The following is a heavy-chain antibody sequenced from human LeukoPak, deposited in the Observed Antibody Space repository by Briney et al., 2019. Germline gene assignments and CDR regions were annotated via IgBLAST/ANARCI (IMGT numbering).Heavy chain of an antibody. J-gene: IGHJ4*02. V-gene: IGHV3-21*01. CDR2: ISSSSSYI. Sequence: GGSLRLSCAASGFTFSSYSMNWVRQAPGKGLEWVSSISSSSSYIYYADSVKGRFNISRDNAKNSLYLQMNSLRAEDTAVYYCARGRDYGDFDYWGQGTLVTVSS. CDR1: GFTFSSYS. D-gene: IGHD4-17*01. CDR3: ARGRDYGDFDY.